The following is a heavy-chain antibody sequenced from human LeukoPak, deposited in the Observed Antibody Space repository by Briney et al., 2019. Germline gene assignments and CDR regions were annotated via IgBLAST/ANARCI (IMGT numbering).Heavy chain of an antibody. CDR3: ARSLYCGGDCYSYYFDY. Sequence: GESLKISCKGSGYSFTGYWIGWVRQMPGKGLEWMGIIYPGDSDTRYSPSFQGQVTISADKSISTAYLQWSSLKASDTAMYYCARSLYCGGDCYSYYFDYWGQGTLVTVSS. CDR1: GYSFTGYW. J-gene: IGHJ4*02. V-gene: IGHV5-51*01. CDR2: IYPGDSDT. D-gene: IGHD2-21*02.